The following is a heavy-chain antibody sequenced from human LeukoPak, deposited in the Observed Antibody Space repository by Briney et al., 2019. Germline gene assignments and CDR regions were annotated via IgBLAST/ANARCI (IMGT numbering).Heavy chain of an antibody. CDR2: INWNGGST. D-gene: IGHD6-19*01. Sequence: GGSLRLSCAVCGFTFDDYGMSWVRQAPGKGLEWVSGINWNGGSTGYVDSVKGRFTISRDNAKNSLHLQMNSLRAEDTALYYCARDISSGWYFDYWGQGTLVTVSS. CDR1: GFTFDDYG. CDR3: ARDISSGWYFDY. J-gene: IGHJ4*02. V-gene: IGHV3-20*04.